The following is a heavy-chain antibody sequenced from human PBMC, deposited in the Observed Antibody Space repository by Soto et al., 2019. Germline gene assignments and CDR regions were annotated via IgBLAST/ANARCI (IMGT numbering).Heavy chain of an antibody. CDR1: GFTFSDYA. CDR2: VSHDGRNT. J-gene: IGHJ4*02. Sequence: VQLVESGGGVVQPGRSLRLSCAASGFTFSDYAMHWVRQAPGKGLEWVAVVSHDGRNTHYADSVKGRFTISRDSSKNTVSLEMTSLRATDTAVYYCAKGERQWLVTSDFNYWGQGALVTVSS. D-gene: IGHD6-19*01. CDR3: AKGERQWLVTSDFNY. V-gene: IGHV3-30*18.